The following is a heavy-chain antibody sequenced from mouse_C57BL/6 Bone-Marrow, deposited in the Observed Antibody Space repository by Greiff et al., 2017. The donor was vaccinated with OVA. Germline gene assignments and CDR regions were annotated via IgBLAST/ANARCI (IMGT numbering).Heavy chain of an antibody. CDR3: AREWWLLLY. Sequence: LQESGPELVKPGASVKLSCKASGYTFTSYDINLVKQRPGQGLEWIGWIYPRDGSTKYKEKFKGKATLTVDTSTSTAYMELRGLTSENSAVYFCAREWWLLLYWGQGTTLTVSS. V-gene: IGHV1-85*01. D-gene: IGHD2-3*01. CDR2: IYPRDGST. J-gene: IGHJ2*01. CDR1: GYTFTSYD.